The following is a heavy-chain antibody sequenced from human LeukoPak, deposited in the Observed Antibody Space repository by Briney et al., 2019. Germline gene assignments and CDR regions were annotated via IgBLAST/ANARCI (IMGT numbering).Heavy chain of an antibody. J-gene: IGHJ4*02. Sequence: GGSLRLSCAASGFTFSSYAMSCVRQAPGRGLDWVSSISGSGIRIYYADSVKGRFTISRDNSKNTLFLQLNSLRAEDRAVSYCAKTRGILPGYWIFEYGGQGPLVTVSS. CDR3: AKTRGILPGYWIFEY. CDR1: GFTFSSYA. CDR2: ISGSGIRI. V-gene: IGHV3-23*01. D-gene: IGHD3-9*01.